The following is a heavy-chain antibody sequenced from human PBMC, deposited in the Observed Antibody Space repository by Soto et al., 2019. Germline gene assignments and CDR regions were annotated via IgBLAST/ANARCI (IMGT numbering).Heavy chain of an antibody. CDR2: IFPLTDIP. Sequence: QVQLVQSGPEVKKPGSSVKVSCKASGGTFRNYPINWVRQAPGQGLEWMGSIFPLTDIPDYAQNFQARLTISADTSTNKAYMELNSLTSDDTAIYFCARGPLVVLNYFQSWGQGTLVTVSS. V-gene: IGHV1-69*02. CDR3: ARGPLVVLNYFQS. CDR1: GGTFRNYP. J-gene: IGHJ4*02.